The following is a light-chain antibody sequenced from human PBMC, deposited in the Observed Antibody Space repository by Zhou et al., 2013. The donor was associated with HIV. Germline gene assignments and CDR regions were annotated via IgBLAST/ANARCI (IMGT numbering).Light chain of an antibody. Sequence: EIVMTQSPATLSVSPGERATLSCRASEIVSSNLAWYQQKPGQAPRLLISGASTRATGVPGRFSGSGSGTDFTLTISSLQSEDFALYYCQQSYSWPPTFGQGTKVEIK. J-gene: IGKJ1*01. CDR3: QQSYSWPPT. CDR1: EIVSSN. CDR2: GAS. V-gene: IGKV3-15*01.